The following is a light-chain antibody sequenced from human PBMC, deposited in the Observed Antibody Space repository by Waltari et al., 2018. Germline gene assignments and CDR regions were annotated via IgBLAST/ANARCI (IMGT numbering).Light chain of an antibody. V-gene: IGKV4-1*01. CDR1: QNILSSSDNKNY. Sequence: DIVMTQSPDSVAVSLGERATIHCRSSQNILSSSDNKNYLVWYQQNPGQPPKLLISWASTRESGVPDRFSGSGSGTDFTLTISSLQAEDVAVYYCQQCYHLPSFGGGTRVEIK. CDR3: QQCYHLPS. CDR2: WAS. J-gene: IGKJ4*01.